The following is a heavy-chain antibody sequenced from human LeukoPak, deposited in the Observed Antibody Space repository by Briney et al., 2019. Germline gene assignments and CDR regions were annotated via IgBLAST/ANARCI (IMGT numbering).Heavy chain of an antibody. CDR2: IIPILGIA. D-gene: IGHD1-26*01. CDR3: AEVRGSLQGWFDP. CDR1: GGTFSSYA. J-gene: IGHJ5*02. V-gene: IGHV1-69*04. Sequence: GASVKVSCKASGGTFSSYAISWVRQAPGQGLEWMGRIIPILGIANYAQKFQGRVTITADKSTSTAYMELSSLRSEDTAVYYCAEVRGSLQGWFDPWGQGTLVTVSS.